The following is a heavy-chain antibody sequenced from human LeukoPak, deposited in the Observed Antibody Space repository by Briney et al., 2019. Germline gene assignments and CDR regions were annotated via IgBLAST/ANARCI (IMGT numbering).Heavy chain of an antibody. CDR3: ARDPSQQLGLDEDWFDP. D-gene: IGHD6-13*01. CDR2: ISAYNGNT. CDR1: GYTFTSYG. V-gene: IGHV1-18*01. Sequence: ASVKVSCKASGYTFTSYGISWVRQAPGQGLEWMGWISAYNGNTNYAQKLQGRVTMTTDTSTSTAYMELRSLRSDDTAVYYCARDPSQQLGLDEDWFDPWGQGTLVTVSS. J-gene: IGHJ5*02.